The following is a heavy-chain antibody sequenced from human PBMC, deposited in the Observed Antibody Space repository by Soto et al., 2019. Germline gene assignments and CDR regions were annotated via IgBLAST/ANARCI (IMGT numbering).Heavy chain of an antibody. D-gene: IGHD1-7*01. CDR3: ARVKEVSNYARRYYYSYMDV. J-gene: IGHJ6*03. V-gene: IGHV1-2*04. CDR2: INPNSGGT. CDR1: GYTFTGYY. Sequence: ASVKVSCKASGYTFTGYYMHWVRQAPGQGLEWMGWINPNSGGTNYAQKFQGWVTMTRDTSISTAYMELSRLRSDDTAVYYCARVKEVSNYARRYYYSYMDVWGKGTTVTVSS.